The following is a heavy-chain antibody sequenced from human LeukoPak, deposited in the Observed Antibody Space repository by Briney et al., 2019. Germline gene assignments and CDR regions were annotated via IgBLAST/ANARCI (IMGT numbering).Heavy chain of an antibody. V-gene: IGHV3-30*03. D-gene: IGHD3-22*01. CDR3: AIPATPYYYDSSGYPYYFDY. CDR1: GFTFSSYG. J-gene: IGHJ4*02. CDR2: ISYDGSNK. Sequence: GGSLRLSGAASGFTFSSYGMHWVRQAPGKGLKGVAVISYDGSNKYYADSVKGRLTISRDNSKNTLYLQMNSLRAEDTAVYYCAIPATPYYYDSSGYPYYFDYWGQGTLVTVSS.